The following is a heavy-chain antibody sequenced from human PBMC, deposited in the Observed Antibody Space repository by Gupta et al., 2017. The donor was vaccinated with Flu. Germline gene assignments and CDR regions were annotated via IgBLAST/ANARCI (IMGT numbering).Heavy chain of an antibody. V-gene: IGHV3-11*01. D-gene: IGHD5-18*01. CDR1: GFSFSDYY. CDR2: ISTSGSDT. J-gene: IGHJ4*02. CDR3: ARDVVNTAMIDY. Sequence: QVQLVESGGGLVKPGGSLRLSCAASGFSFSDYYMSWIRQAPGKRLEWVSYISTSGSDTYYADSVKGRFIVSRDNAKNSLSLXMXSLRADXTAVYYCARDVVNTAMIDYWGQGILVTVAS.